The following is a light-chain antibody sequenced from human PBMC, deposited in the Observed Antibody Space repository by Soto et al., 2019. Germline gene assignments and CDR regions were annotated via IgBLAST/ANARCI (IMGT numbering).Light chain of an antibody. J-gene: IGKJ1*01. CDR1: QSVSSSY. CDR3: QQYGSSPVT. Sequence: EVVLTQSPGTLSLSPGERVTLSCRASQSVSSSYLACYQHKPGQAPRLLIYGASTRATGIPDRFSGSGSGTDFTLTISRLEPEDFAVYYCQQYGSSPVTFGQGTKVKI. V-gene: IGKV3-20*01. CDR2: GAS.